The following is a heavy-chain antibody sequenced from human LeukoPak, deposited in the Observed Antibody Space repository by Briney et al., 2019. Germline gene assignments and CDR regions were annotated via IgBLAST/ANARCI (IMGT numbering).Heavy chain of an antibody. CDR3: ATTWAETYYYDSSGYYFDY. V-gene: IGHV1-18*01. Sequence: GASVKVSCKASGYTFTTYGISWVRQAPGQGLDWMGWISAYNGNTNYAQKFQGRVTMTTDTSTSTAYMELRSLRSDDTAVYYCATTWAETYYYDSSGYYFDYWGQGTLVTV. CDR1: GYTFTTYG. CDR2: ISAYNGNT. J-gene: IGHJ4*02. D-gene: IGHD3-22*01.